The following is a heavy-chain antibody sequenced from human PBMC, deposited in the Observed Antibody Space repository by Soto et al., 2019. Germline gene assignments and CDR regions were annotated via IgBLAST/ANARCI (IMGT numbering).Heavy chain of an antibody. CDR2: INGYNGNT. J-gene: IGHJ4*02. V-gene: IGHV1-18*01. Sequence: QVQLVQSGAEVKKPGASVKVSCKASGYTFTSYGISWVRQAPGQGLEWMGGINGYNGNTNYAQKLQGRVTMTTDTSTSTAYPDLRSLRSDVTAVYFCARDTSSGEYEYWGQGTLVTVSS. D-gene: IGHD3-10*01. CDR1: GYTFTSYG. CDR3: ARDTSSGEYEY.